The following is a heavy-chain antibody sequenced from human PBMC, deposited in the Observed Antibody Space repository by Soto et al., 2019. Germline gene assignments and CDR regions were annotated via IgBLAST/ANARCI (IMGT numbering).Heavy chain of an antibody. D-gene: IGHD6-19*01. J-gene: IGHJ4*02. CDR1: GASISGNY. Sequence: SETLSLTCTVSGASISGNYWSWIRQPPGKGLEWIGYIYDSGSTNYSPSLQSRVTMSVDRSKNQFSLALTSVTAADTAVYFCARYRRGTGWYYLDYWGQG. CDR3: ARYRRGTGWYYLDY. CDR2: IYDSGST. V-gene: IGHV4-59*01.